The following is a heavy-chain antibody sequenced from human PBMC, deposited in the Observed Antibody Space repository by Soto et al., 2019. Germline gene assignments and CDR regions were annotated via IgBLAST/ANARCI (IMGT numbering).Heavy chain of an antibody. CDR1: GIIFNGFG. J-gene: IGHJ4*02. V-gene: IGHV3-21*01. Sequence: GGSLRLSCAASGIIFNGFGMHWVRQAPGKGLEWVSIITITGFIDYADSVKGRFTISRDNAKSSLYLQMNSLRAEDTAVYYCTRDSREYNAYDYNWGQGTLVTVSS. CDR2: IITITGFI. D-gene: IGHD5-12*01. CDR3: TRDSREYNAYDYN.